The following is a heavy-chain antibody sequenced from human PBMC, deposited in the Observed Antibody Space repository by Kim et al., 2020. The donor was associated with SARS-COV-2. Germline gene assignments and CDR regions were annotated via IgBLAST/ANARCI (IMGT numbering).Heavy chain of an antibody. CDR1: GFTFDDYA. Sequence: GGSLRLSCAASGFTFDDYAMHWVRQAPGKGLEWVSGISWNSGSIGYADSVKGRFTISRDNAKNSLYLQMNSLRAEDTALYYCAKQRRGSGWQPGNDAFDIWGQGTMVTVSS. V-gene: IGHV3-9*01. D-gene: IGHD6-19*01. CDR2: ISWNSGSI. J-gene: IGHJ3*02. CDR3: AKQRRGSGWQPGNDAFDI.